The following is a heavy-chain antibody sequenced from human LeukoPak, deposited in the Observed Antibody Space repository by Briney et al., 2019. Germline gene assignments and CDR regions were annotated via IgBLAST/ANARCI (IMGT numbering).Heavy chain of an antibody. Sequence: GGSLRLSCAASGFTFSRYWMHWVRQAPGKGLVWVAHINNDGSGTNYADSAKGRFTVSRDNAKNMLYLQLNSLRVEDTAVYYCARVRGESPRWFDPWGQGTLVTVSS. CDR3: ARVRGESPRWFDP. D-gene: IGHD3-10*01. CDR1: GFTFSRYW. CDR2: INNDGSGT. V-gene: IGHV3-74*01. J-gene: IGHJ5*02.